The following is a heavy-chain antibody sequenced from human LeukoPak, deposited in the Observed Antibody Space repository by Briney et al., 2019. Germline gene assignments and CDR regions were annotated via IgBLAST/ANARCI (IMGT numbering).Heavy chain of an antibody. CDR1: GFTFSSYA. D-gene: IGHD4-17*01. CDR2: ISGSGGST. V-gene: IGHV3-23*01. J-gene: IGHJ4*02. Sequence: GGSLRLSCAASGFTFSSYAMSWVRQAPGKGLEWVSAISGSGGSTYYADSVKGRFTISRDNSKNTLYLQMNSLRAEDTAVYYCAKDQSGTVTEYYFDYWGQGTLVTVSS. CDR3: AKDQSGTVTEYYFDY.